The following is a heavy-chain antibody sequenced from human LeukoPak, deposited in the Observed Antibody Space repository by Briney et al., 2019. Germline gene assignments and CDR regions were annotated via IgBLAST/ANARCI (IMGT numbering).Heavy chain of an antibody. D-gene: IGHD1-14*01. V-gene: IGHV4-59*01. CDR3: ASGITVDAFDI. CDR2: IYYSGST. Sequence: SETLSLTCSVSGGSISSYYWSWIRQPPGKGLECIGYIYYSGSTNYNPSLKSRVTISVDTSKNQFSLKLSSVTAADTAVYYCASGITVDAFDIWGQGTMVTVSS. J-gene: IGHJ3*02. CDR1: GGSISSYY.